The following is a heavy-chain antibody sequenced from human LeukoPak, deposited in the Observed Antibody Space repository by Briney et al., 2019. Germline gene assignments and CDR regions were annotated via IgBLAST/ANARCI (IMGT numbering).Heavy chain of an antibody. D-gene: IGHD2/OR15-2a*01. J-gene: IGHJ3*02. Sequence: ASVTVSCKASGYTFTSYGISWVRQAPGQGLEWMGWISAYNGNTNYAQKLQGRVTMTTDTSTSTVYMELSSLRSEDTAVYYCARKYENDAFDIWGQGTMVTVSS. CDR2: ISAYNGNT. CDR3: ARKYENDAFDI. V-gene: IGHV1-18*01. CDR1: GYTFTSYG.